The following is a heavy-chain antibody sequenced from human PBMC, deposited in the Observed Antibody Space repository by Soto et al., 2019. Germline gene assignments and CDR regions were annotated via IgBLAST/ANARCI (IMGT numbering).Heavy chain of an antibody. J-gene: IGHJ5*02. D-gene: IGHD3-3*01. CDR1: GFTFSSYA. CDR2: ISGSGGST. Sequence: GGSLRLSCAASGFTFSSYAMSWVRQAPGKGLEWVSAISGSGGSTYYADSVKGRFTISRDNSKNTLYLQMNSLRAEDTAVYYCAKDRTLEWLLSFGWFDPWGRGTLVTVSS. V-gene: IGHV3-23*01. CDR3: AKDRTLEWLLSFGWFDP.